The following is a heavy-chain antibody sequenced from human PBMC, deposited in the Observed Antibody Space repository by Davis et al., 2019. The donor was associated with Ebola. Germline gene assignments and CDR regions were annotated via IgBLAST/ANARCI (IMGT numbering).Heavy chain of an antibody. D-gene: IGHD3-10*01. Sequence: GESLKISCTGSGFDFSKFAMNWIRQAPGKGLEWISFLSSSSYTEYYADSVKGRFTVSRDNAKNSLFLEMYSLRHEDTAVYYCARDRRFGAPTLADFWGQGTLVTVSS. CDR2: LSSSSYTE. V-gene: IGHV3-48*02. CDR3: ARDRRFGAPTLADF. CDR1: GFDFSKFA. J-gene: IGHJ4*02.